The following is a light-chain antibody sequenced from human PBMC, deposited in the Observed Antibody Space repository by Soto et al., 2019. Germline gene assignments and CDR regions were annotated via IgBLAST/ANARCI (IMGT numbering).Light chain of an antibody. CDR3: QQLNGSPLT. V-gene: IGKV1-9*01. CDR2: GAS. CDR1: PAIASF. J-gene: IGKJ1*01. Sequence: IQLTQSPSSLSASVGDRVTITCRASPAIASFLAWYQQKPGTAPKLLIYGASTLQSGVPSRFSGSRSGTDYTLTIGSLQPEDFATYYCQQLNGSPLTFGQGTKVEV.